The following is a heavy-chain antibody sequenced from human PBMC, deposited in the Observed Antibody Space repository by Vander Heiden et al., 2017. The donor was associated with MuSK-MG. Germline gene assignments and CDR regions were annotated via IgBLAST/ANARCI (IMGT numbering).Heavy chain of an antibody. J-gene: IGHJ4*02. CDR1: EFIFSRYA. Sequence: EVQLLASGGGLIQPGGSLRLSCRASEFIFSRYARSWVRQAPGKGMEWVASLAGSGGSTYYADSGRGRVTISRDNSKNTLFLQMNSLRAEDTAVYYCAKDWGVYWGYFFDSWGQGTLVTGSS. D-gene: IGHD2-8*02. CDR3: AKDWGVYWGYFFDS. CDR2: LAGSGGST. V-gene: IGHV3-23*01.